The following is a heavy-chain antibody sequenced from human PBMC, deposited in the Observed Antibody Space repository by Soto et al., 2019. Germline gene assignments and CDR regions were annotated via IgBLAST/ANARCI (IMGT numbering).Heavy chain of an antibody. Sequence: LRLSCAASGFTFSSYAMSWVRQAPGKGLEWVSAISGSGGSTYYADSVKGRFTISRDNSKNTLYLQMNSLRAEDTAVYYCAKEPLDILTGPNWFDPWGQGTLVTVSS. D-gene: IGHD3-9*01. CDR2: ISGSGGST. CDR3: AKEPLDILTGPNWFDP. V-gene: IGHV3-23*01. CDR1: GFTFSSYA. J-gene: IGHJ5*02.